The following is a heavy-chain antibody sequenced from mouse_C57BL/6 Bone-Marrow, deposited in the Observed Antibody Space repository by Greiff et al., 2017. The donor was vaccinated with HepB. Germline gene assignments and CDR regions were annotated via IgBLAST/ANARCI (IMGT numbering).Heavy chain of an antibody. CDR1: GYAFSSSW. CDR3: APRYYGRSYGFYFDY. Sequence: VQRVESGPELVKPGASVKISCKASGYAFSSSWMNWVKQRPGKGLEWIGRIYPGDGDTNYNGKFKGKATLTADKSSSTAYMQLSSLTSEDSAVYVCAPRYYGRSYGFYFDYWGQGTTLTVSS. D-gene: IGHD1-1*01. V-gene: IGHV1-82*01. CDR2: IYPGDGDT. J-gene: IGHJ2*01.